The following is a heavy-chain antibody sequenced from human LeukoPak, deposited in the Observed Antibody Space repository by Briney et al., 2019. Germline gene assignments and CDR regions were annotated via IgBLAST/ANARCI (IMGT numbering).Heavy chain of an antibody. CDR3: ARTLISEAAAVYYFDY. J-gene: IGHJ4*02. D-gene: IGHD6-13*01. CDR1: GYTFTSYA. V-gene: IGHV1-3*01. Sequence: GASVKVSCKASGYTFTSYAMHWVRQAPGQRLEWMGWIDAGNGNTKYSQKFQGRVTITRDTSASTAYMELSSLRSEDTAVYYCARTLISEAAAVYYFDYWGQGTLVTVSS. CDR2: IDAGNGNT.